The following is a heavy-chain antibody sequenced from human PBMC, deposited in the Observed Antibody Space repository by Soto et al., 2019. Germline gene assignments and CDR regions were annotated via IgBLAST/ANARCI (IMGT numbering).Heavy chain of an antibody. D-gene: IGHD6-19*01. Sequence: SETLSLTCTVSGGSISSYYWSWIRPPPGQGLAWIGYIYYSGSTNYNPSLKSRVTISVDTSKNQFSLKLSSVTAADTAVYYCARGGYSSGWYVNYFDYWGQGTLVTVSS. CDR1: GGSISSYY. J-gene: IGHJ4*02. V-gene: IGHV4-59*01. CDR3: ARGGYSSGWYVNYFDY. CDR2: IYYSGST.